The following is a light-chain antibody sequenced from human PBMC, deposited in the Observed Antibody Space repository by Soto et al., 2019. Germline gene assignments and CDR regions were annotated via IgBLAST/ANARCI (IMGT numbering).Light chain of an antibody. J-gene: IGKJ1*01. CDR1: ESISNY. V-gene: IGKV1-39*01. CDR2: AAS. Sequence: DIQMTQSRSSLSASVGDRVTITCRTSESISNYLNWYQQKPGKAPKLLIYAASSMQSGVPSRFSGSGSETDFTLTISSLQPDDSATYYCQQSFSPLWTFGQGTKVEV. CDR3: QQSFSPLWT.